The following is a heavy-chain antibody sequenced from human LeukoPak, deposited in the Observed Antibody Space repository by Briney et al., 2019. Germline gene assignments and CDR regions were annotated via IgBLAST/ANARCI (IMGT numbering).Heavy chain of an antibody. J-gene: IGHJ5*02. Sequence: QTGGSLRLSCAASGFTFSSYGMHWVRQAPGKGLEWVAVISYDGSNKYYADSVKGRFTISRDNSKNTLYLQMNSLRAEDTAVYYCAKLYYYDSSGYNWFDPWGQGTLVTVSS. V-gene: IGHV3-30*18. CDR2: ISYDGSNK. D-gene: IGHD3-22*01. CDR3: AKLYYYDSSGYNWFDP. CDR1: GFTFSSYG.